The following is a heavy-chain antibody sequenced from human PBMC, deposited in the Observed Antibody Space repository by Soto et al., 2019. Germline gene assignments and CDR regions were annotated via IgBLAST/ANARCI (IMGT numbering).Heavy chain of an antibody. V-gene: IGHV3-23*01. D-gene: IGHD2-15*01. CDR1: GFTFSSYA. Sequence: EVQLLESGGGLVQPGGSLRLSCAASGFTFSSYAMSWVRQAPGKGLEWVSARSGSGGSTYYADSVKGRFTISRDNSKNTLYLQMKSLRAEDTAVYYCAKVVGQKGYEIGVVVAVYNWFDPWGQGTLVTVSS. CDR3: AKVVGQKGYEIGVVVAVYNWFDP. CDR2: RSGSGGST. J-gene: IGHJ5*02.